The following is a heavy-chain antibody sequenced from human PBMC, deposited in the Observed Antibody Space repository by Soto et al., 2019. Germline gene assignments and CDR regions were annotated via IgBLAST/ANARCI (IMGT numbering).Heavy chain of an antibody. CDR2: ISGRGGST. Sequence: EVQLLESGGGLVQPGGSLRLSCAASGFTFSSYAMSWVRQAPGKGLEWVSAISGRGGSTYYADSVKGRFTISRDNSKNTLYLQMNSLRAEDTAVYYCALSRAVVSWFDPWGQGTLVTVSS. D-gene: IGHD6-19*01. J-gene: IGHJ5*02. CDR1: GFTFSSYA. V-gene: IGHV3-23*01. CDR3: ALSRAVVSWFDP.